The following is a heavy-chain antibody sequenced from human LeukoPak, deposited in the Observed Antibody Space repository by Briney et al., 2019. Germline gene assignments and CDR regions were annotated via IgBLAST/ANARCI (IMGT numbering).Heavy chain of an antibody. V-gene: IGHV1-8*01. J-gene: IGHJ4*02. D-gene: IGHD1-1*01. CDR1: GYSFTSYD. CDR2: MNPNIGNT. CDR3: ARRGTTPFGY. Sequence: SVKVSCKASGYSFTSYDFNWVRQAPGQGLEWIGWMNPNIGNTGYAQKFQGRVTMTRDISISTAYTELSSLRSEDTAVYYCARRGTTPFGYWGQGTLVTVSS.